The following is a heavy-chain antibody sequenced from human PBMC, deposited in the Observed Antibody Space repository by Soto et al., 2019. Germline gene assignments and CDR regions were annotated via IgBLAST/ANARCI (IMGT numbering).Heavy chain of an antibody. D-gene: IGHD2-21*02. V-gene: IGHV3-30-3*01. Sequence: QVQLVESGGGVGQPGGSLRLSCAASGFDFSGHAMHWVRQPPGKGPEWLATVSFDGGDEFYADSVKGRFTISRDNSKSSVFLQMNSLTGEDTATYYCVIFCGGDFYTHWGQGTQVAVSS. CDR3: VIFCGGDFYTH. CDR2: VSFDGGDE. J-gene: IGHJ4*02. CDR1: GFDFSGHA.